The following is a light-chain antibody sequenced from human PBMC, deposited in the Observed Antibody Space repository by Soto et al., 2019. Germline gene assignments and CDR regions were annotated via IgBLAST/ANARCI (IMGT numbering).Light chain of an antibody. CDR1: SSDVGGYNY. V-gene: IGLV2-14*01. J-gene: IGLJ3*02. CDR2: EVS. CDR3: SSYTTSGTPV. Sequence: QSALTQPASVSGSPGQSITSSCTGISSDVGGYNYLSWYQQHPGKAPKVMIYEVSTRPSGVSNRFSGSKSGNTASLTISGLPAEDEAVYFCSSYTTSGTPVFGGGTKLTVL.